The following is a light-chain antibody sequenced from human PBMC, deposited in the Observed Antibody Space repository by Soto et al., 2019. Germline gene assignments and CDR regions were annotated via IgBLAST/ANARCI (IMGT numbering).Light chain of an antibody. J-gene: IGKJ2*01. V-gene: IGKV1-39*01. CDR3: QQSYNTYT. Sequence: DIQLTQSPSSLSASIGDRASITCRARQNTTKSLNWYQQKPGKAPKLVMYDTSNLQSGVPSRFSGSGSGADFTVTVSSLQPEDFATYYCQQSYNTYTFGQGTKLDI. CDR1: QNTTKS. CDR2: DTS.